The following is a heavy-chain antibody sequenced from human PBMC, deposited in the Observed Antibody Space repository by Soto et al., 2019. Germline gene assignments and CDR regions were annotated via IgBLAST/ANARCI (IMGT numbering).Heavy chain of an antibody. D-gene: IGHD6-19*01. CDR1: DDSFRGADYY. CDR2: TYYNGDT. CDR3: ARGPGYIDGWRTCDF. V-gene: IGHV4-61*08. J-gene: IGHJ4*02. Sequence: SETLSLTCTVSDDSFRGADYYWSWIRQPLGKGPEWIGYTYYNGDTKYNPALKSRVTMSVDTSKNQFSLRLSSVTAADTAVYFLARGPGYIDGWRTCDFWGRGILVTVSS.